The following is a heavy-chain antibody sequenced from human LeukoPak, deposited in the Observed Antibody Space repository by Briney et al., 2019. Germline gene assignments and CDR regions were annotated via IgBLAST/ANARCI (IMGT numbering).Heavy chain of an antibody. V-gene: IGHV3-48*03. D-gene: IGHD3-9*01. J-gene: IGHJ4*02. CDR2: ISSSGSTI. CDR1: GFTFSSYE. Sequence: GGSLRLSCAASGFTFSSYEMNLVRQAPGKGLEWVSYISSSGSTIYYADSVKGRFTISRDNAKNSLYLQMNSLRAEDTAVYYCARGRYFDWLLNFDYWGQGTLVTVSS. CDR3: ARGRYFDWLLNFDY.